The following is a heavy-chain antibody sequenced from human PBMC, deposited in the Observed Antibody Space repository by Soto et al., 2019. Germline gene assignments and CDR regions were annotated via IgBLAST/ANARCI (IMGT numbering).Heavy chain of an antibody. CDR1: GYTFTSYD. Sequence: ASVKVSCKASGYTFTSYDINWVRQATGQGLEWMGWMNPNSGNTGYAQKFQGRVTMTRNTSISTAYMELSSLRSEDTAVYYCGWSSGWDHDAFDIWGQGTMVTVSS. CDR2: MNPNSGNT. V-gene: IGHV1-8*01. D-gene: IGHD6-19*01. J-gene: IGHJ3*02. CDR3: GWSSGWDHDAFDI.